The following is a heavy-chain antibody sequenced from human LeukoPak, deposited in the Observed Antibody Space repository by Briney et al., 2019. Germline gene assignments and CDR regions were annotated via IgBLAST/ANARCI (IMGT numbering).Heavy chain of an antibody. V-gene: IGHV3-43*02. CDR1: GFTFSDYY. Sequence: GGSLRLXCAASGFTFSDYYMSWIRQAPGKGLEWVSLISGDGGSTYYADSVKGRFTISRDNSKNSLYLQMNSLRTEDTALYYCAKDMAYDSSGYYYFYFQHWGQGTLVTVSS. D-gene: IGHD3-22*01. CDR3: AKDMAYDSSGYYYFYFQH. J-gene: IGHJ1*01. CDR2: ISGDGGST.